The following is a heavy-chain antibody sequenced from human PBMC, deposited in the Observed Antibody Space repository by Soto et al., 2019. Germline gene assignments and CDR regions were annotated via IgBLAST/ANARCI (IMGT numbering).Heavy chain of an antibody. V-gene: IGHV3-23*01. Sequence: GGSLRLSCAASGFTFYSYAMTWVRQAPAKGLEWVYAISGGGSSTYYADSVKGRFTISRHNSKNTLYLPMSSLRAEDTAVYYCAKTIEMATIRPFDYWGQGTVVTVS. CDR3: AKTIEMATIRPFDY. J-gene: IGHJ4*02. CDR1: GFTFYSYA. CDR2: ISGGGSST. D-gene: IGHD5-12*01.